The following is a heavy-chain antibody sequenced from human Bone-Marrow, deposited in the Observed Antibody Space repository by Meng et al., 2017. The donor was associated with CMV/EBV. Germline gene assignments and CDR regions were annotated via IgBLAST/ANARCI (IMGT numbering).Heavy chain of an antibody. V-gene: IGHV4-34*01. CDR1: GGSSSGYY. CDR2: SNHSSST. D-gene: IGHD6-19*01. CDR3: ARAQAVAGRLCVY. J-gene: IGHJ4*02. Sequence: VKPQQWGAGLLNPSHTLVPSCAVYGGSSSGYYWSGIRWPPVRGRVWSRESNHSSSTNYNPSLKGRVTKSVDTSKNQYFLKQSSVTAAETTVDYYARAQAVAGRLCVYWGQGTLVTVSS.